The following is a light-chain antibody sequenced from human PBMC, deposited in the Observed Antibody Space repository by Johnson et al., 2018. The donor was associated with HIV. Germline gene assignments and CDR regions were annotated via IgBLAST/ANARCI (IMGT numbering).Light chain of an antibody. J-gene: IGLJ1*01. V-gene: IGLV1-51*01. CDR2: DTD. CDR3: GTWDSSLSAHYV. Sequence: QSVLTQPPSVSAAPGQTVTIPCSGNSSNIGNNSVSWCQRLPGTAPKLLIHDTDERPPGIPDRFSGPKSGTSATLGITGLLTGDEAAYHCGTWDSSLSAHYVFGTGTKVTVL. CDR1: SSNIGNNS.